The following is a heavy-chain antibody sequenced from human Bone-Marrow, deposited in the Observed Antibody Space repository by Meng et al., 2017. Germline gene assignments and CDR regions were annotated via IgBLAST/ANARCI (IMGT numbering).Heavy chain of an antibody. D-gene: IGHD3-10*01. CDR2: INPKSGDT. CDR1: GYNFPDYY. V-gene: IGHV1-2*06. CDR3: ARSGFFYYYGSGSYYPQSWFDP. Sequence: ASVKVSCKPSGYNFPDYYIHWVRRAPGQGLEWMGRINPKSGDTHYAKKFQARVTMTGDTSISTDYMELIGLRSDDTAMYYCARSGFFYYYGSGSYYPQSWFDPWGQGTLVTVSS. J-gene: IGHJ5*02.